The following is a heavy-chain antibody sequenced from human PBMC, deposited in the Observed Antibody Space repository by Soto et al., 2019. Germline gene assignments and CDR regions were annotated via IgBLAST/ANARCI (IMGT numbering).Heavy chain of an antibody. V-gene: IGHV3-23*01. CDR3: AKHLPSKKHPRLWADAFHI. Sequence: EVRLLESGGGLVQPGGSLRLSCAASGFTFPNYAMSWVRQSPGKGLEWVSVVTGRASSTYYADSVEGRFTISRDNSRNTLFLQMNSLGAEDTAVYYCAKHLPSKKHPRLWADAFHIWGRGTNLTVSS. CDR2: VTGRASST. D-gene: IGHD3-16*01. J-gene: IGHJ3*02. CDR1: GFTFPNYA.